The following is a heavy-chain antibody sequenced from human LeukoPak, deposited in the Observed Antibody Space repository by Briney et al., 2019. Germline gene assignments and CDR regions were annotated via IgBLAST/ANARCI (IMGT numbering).Heavy chain of an antibody. CDR2: IYHSGST. Sequence: SETLSLTCAVSGGSISSSNWWSWVRQPPGTGLEWIGEIYHSGSTNYNPSLKSRVTISVDKSKNQFSLKLSSVTAADTAVYYCAREPDCSGGSCPNTEYFQHWGQGTLVTVSS. D-gene: IGHD2-15*01. CDR3: AREPDCSGGSCPNTEYFQH. CDR1: GGSISSSNW. J-gene: IGHJ1*01. V-gene: IGHV4-4*02.